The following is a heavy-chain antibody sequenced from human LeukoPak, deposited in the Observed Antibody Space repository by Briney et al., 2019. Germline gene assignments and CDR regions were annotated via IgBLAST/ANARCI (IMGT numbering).Heavy chain of an antibody. CDR3: ARDPGIAARGAFDI. Sequence: AXXXGXXXVSSISSSSSYIYYADSVKGRFTISRDNAKNSLYLQMNSLRAEDTAVYYCARDPGIAARGAFDIWGQGTMVTVSS. J-gene: IGHJ3*02. CDR2: ISSSSSYI. V-gene: IGHV3-21*01. D-gene: IGHD6-6*01.